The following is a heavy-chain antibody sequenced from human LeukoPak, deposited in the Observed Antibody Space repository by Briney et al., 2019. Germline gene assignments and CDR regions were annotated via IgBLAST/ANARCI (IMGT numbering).Heavy chain of an antibody. CDR2: IKSNTDGGTT. V-gene: IGHV3-15*01. J-gene: IGHJ4*02. CDR1: GFTFTNAW. D-gene: IGHD3-10*01. CDR3: TTFYYYGSGSYLGY. Sequence: GGSLRLSCAASGFTFTNAWMTWVRQAPGKGLEWGGRIKSNTDGGTTDYAAPVKGRFTISRDDSKNTLNLQMNSLKTEDTAVFYCTTFYYYGSGSYLGYWGQGTLVTVSS.